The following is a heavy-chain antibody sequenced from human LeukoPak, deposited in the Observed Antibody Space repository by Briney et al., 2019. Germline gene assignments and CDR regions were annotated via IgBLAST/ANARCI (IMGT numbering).Heavy chain of an antibody. D-gene: IGHD1-26*01. CDR3: ASVYSGSTGDY. V-gene: IGHV3-48*03. CDR1: GFTFSSYE. J-gene: IGHJ4*02. Sequence: GGSLRLSRAASGFTFSSYEMNWVRQAPGKGLEWVSYISSSGSTIYYADSVKGRFTISRDNAKNSLYLQMNSLRAEDTAVYYCASVYSGSTGDYWGQGTLVTVSS. CDR2: ISSSGSTI.